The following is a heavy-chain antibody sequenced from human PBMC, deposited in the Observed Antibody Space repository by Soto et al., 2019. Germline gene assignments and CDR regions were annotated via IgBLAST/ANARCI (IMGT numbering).Heavy chain of an antibody. CDR3: AKAQFRPGIAVAGIDRPNWFDP. J-gene: IGHJ5*02. V-gene: IGHV3-23*01. Sequence: GSLRLSCAASGFTFSSYAMSWVRQAPGKGLEWVSAISGSGGSTYYADSVKGRFTISRDNSKNTLYLQMNSLRAEDTAVYYCAKAQFRPGIAVAGIDRPNWFDPWGQGTLVTVSS. CDR1: GFTFSSYA. D-gene: IGHD6-19*01. CDR2: ISGSGGST.